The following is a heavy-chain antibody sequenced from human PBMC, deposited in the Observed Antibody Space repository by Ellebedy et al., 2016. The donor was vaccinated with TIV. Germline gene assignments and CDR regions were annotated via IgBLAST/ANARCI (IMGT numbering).Heavy chain of an antibody. CDR1: GFTFSDYY. D-gene: IGHD1-26*01. Sequence: LSLTXXASGFTFSDYYMSWIRRAPGKGLEWVSYISNSGNTIYYADSVKGRFTISRDNAKNSLYLQMNSLRAEDTAVYYCARAPPRRGSYVWDYWGQGTLVTVSS. CDR2: ISNSGNTI. V-gene: IGHV3-11*01. CDR3: ARAPPRRGSYVWDY. J-gene: IGHJ4*02.